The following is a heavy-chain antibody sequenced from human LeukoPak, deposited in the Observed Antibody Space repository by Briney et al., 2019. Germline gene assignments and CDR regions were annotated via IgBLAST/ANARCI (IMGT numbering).Heavy chain of an antibody. CDR2: INTNTGNP. CDR1: GCTFTSYA. Sequence: ASVKVSCKASGCTFTSYAMNWVRQAPGQGLEWMGWINTNTGNPTYAQGFTGRFVFSLDTSVSTAYLQISSLKAEDTAVYYCASRSFWSGYYTDYYYGMDVWGQGTTVTVSS. V-gene: IGHV7-4-1*02. CDR3: ASRSFWSGYYTDYYYGMDV. J-gene: IGHJ6*02. D-gene: IGHD3-3*01.